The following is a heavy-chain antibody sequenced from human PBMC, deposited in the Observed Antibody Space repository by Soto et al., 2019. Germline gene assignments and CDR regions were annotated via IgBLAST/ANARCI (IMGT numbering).Heavy chain of an antibody. CDR2: MNPNSGNT. CDR1: GYTFTSFD. CDR3: ARAYTWGVAVAGM. Sequence: QVQLVQSGAEVKKPGASVKVSCKASGYTFTSFDINWVRQATGQGLEWMGWMNPNSGNTGYAQKFQGRVTMTRNTSKGTAYMELSSLRSEDTAVDYCARAYTWGVAVAGMWGQGALVTVSS. J-gene: IGHJ4*02. D-gene: IGHD6-19*01. V-gene: IGHV1-8*01.